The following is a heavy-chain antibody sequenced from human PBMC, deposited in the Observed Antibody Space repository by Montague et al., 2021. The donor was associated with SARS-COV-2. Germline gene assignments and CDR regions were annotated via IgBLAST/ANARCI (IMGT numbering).Heavy chain of an antibody. CDR1: GLTFTSHW. D-gene: IGHD5-24*01. CDR2: INQDGSDK. J-gene: IGHJ5*02. V-gene: IGHV3-7*03. CDR3: GRDMAP. Sequence: SLRLSCAASGLTFTSHWMTWVRQAPGKGLEWVASINQDGSDKYYVDSVKGRFTISRDNAKNSLFLQVNSLRVEDTAVYYCGRDMAPGGQGTLVTVSS.